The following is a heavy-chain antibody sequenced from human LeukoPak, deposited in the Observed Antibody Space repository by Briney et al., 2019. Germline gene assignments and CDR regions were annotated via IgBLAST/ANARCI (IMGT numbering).Heavy chain of an antibody. Sequence: SVKVSCKASGGTFSSYAISWVRQAPGQGLEWMGGIIPIFGTANYAQKFQGRVTITADESTSTAYMELSSLRSEDTAVYYCARGADFWSGYWTYGMDVWGQGTTVTVSS. CDR3: ARGADFWSGYWTYGMDV. CDR2: IIPIFGTA. J-gene: IGHJ6*02. CDR1: GGTFSSYA. D-gene: IGHD3-3*01. V-gene: IGHV1-69*13.